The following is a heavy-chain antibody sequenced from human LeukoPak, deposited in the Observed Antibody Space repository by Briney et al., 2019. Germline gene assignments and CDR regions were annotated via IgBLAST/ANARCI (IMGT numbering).Heavy chain of an antibody. CDR1: GFTFSSYG. Sequence: GGSLRLSCAASGFTFSSYGMHWVRQAPGKGLEWVAVISYDGSNKYYADSVKGRFTISRDNSKNTLYLQMNSLRAEDTAVYYCAKTYTYYDFWSGGYWGQGTLVTVFS. J-gene: IGHJ4*02. V-gene: IGHV3-30*18. CDR2: ISYDGSNK. D-gene: IGHD3-3*01. CDR3: AKTYTYYDFWSGGY.